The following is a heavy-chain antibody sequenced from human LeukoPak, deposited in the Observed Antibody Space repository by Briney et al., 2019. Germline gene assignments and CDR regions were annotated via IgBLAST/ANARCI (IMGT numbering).Heavy chain of an antibody. D-gene: IGHD1-26*01. J-gene: IGHJ3*02. V-gene: IGHV3-30*14. CDR1: GFTFSSYA. CDR3: ARDGAIVGATRGLYAFDI. CDR2: ISYDGSNK. Sequence: PGRSLRLSCAASGFTFSSYAMHWVRQAPGKGLEWVAVISYDGSNKYYADSVKGRFTISRDNSKNTLYLQMNSLRAEDTAVYYCARDGAIVGATRGLYAFDIWGQGTMVTVSS.